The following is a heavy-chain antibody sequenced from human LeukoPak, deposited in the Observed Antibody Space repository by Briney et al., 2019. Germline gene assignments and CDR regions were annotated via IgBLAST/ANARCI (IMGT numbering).Heavy chain of an antibody. V-gene: IGHV4-61*02. CDR2: IYTSGST. J-gene: IGHJ4*02. CDR3: ARVQTHYYGSGSLGSSVRVFDY. D-gene: IGHD3-10*01. Sequence: SETLSLTCTVSGGSISSGSYYWSWIRQPAGKGLEWIGRIYTSGSTNYNPSLKSRVTISVDASKNQFSLKLSSVTAADTAMYYCARVQTHYYGSGSLGSSVRVFDYWGQGALVTVSS. CDR1: GGSISSGSYY.